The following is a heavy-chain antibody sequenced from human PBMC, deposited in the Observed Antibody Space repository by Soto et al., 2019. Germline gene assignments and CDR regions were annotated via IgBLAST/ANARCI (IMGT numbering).Heavy chain of an antibody. D-gene: IGHD5-18*01. CDR3: HGYGY. Sequence: DVQVVESGGGLIQPGGSLRLSCEVSGFSVTANYMSWVRQAPGKGLEWVSVIYSGGSTYYIDSVKGRFSISREISKHTLYLQMNSLRAEDTAVYYCHGYGYWGQGTLVTVSS. CDR2: IYSGGST. V-gene: IGHV3-53*01. CDR1: GFSVTANY. J-gene: IGHJ4*02.